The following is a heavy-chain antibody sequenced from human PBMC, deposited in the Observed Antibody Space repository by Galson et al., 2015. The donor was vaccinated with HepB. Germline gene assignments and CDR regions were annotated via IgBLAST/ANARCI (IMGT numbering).Heavy chain of an antibody. CDR2: IYNSGST. D-gene: IGHD6-13*01. V-gene: IGHV4-31*03. Sequence: TLSLTCTVSGGSISSGAYYYNWIRQHPGKGLEWIGYIYNSGSTYYNPSLKNRVTISVDTSKNQFSLKVRSVTAADTAVYYCARSYSTNPYFDYWGQGTLVTVSP. CDR1: GGSISSGAYY. CDR3: ARSYSTNPYFDY. J-gene: IGHJ4*02.